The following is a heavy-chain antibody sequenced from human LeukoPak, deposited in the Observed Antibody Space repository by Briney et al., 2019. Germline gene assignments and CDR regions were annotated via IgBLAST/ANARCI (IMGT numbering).Heavy chain of an antibody. Sequence: GGSLRLSCAASGFTFSSYGMHWVRQAPGKGLEWVAVISYDGSNKYYADSVKGRFTISRDNSKNTLYLQMNSLRAEDTAVYYCAEGIHYHDSSGYYFDYFDYWGQGTLVTVSS. D-gene: IGHD3-22*01. J-gene: IGHJ4*02. CDR1: GFTFSSYG. V-gene: IGHV3-30*18. CDR2: ISYDGSNK. CDR3: AEGIHYHDSSGYYFDYFDY.